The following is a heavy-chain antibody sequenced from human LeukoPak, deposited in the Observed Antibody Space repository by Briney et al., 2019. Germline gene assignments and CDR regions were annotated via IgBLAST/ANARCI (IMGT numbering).Heavy chain of an antibody. J-gene: IGHJ4*02. Sequence: SETLSLTCTVSGGSISGGYWGWIRQPPGRGLEWIGYVYTSGSTNYNPSLKSRVTISVDTSKSQFALKLSSVTAADTAVYYCAKSYFDYSTYYSYYFNLWGQGALVTVSS. CDR1: GGSISGGY. D-gene: IGHD4-11*01. CDR3: AKSYFDYSTYYSYYFNL. V-gene: IGHV4-4*09. CDR2: VYTSGST.